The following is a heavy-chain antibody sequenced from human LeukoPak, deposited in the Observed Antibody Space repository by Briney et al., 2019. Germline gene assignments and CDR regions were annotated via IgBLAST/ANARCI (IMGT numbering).Heavy chain of an antibody. CDR3: VRDGSFDY. CDR1: GYTFTDYY. J-gene: IGHJ4*02. CDR2: INPKSGGT. Sequence: ATVKVSCKASGYTFTDYYMHGVRQAPGQGLEWMGWINPKSGGTDYAQKFQGRVTMTRDTSISTAYMELSRLRSDDTAVFYCVRDGSFDYWGQGTLVTVSS. V-gene: IGHV1-2*02. D-gene: IGHD3-10*01.